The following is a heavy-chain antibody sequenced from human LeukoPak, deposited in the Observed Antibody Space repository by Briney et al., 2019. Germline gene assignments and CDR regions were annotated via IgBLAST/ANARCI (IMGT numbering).Heavy chain of an antibody. V-gene: IGHV4-30-4*08. CDR1: GGSMSSGDYY. Sequence: SETLSLTCTVSGGSMSSGDYYYTWIRQPPGKGLKWIGFTCNIGSPYYIPSLQSRSTISIDTSKNQFSLKLRAVTAADTAVYYCDRFQSRYENLRSYIWGPGRMVTVSS. J-gene: IGHJ3*02. CDR3: DRFQSRYENLRSYI. CDR2: TCNIGSP. D-gene: IGHD3-16*01.